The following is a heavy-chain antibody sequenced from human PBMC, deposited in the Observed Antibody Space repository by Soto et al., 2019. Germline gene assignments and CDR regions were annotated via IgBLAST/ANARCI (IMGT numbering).Heavy chain of an antibody. CDR2: IYYSGST. D-gene: IGHD3-16*02. Sequence: SETLSLTCTVSVGSISSGGYYWSWIRQHPGKGLEWIGYIYYSGSTYYNPSLKSRVTISVDTSKNQFSLKLSSVTAADTAVYYCARVVIGPKIFDYWGQGTLVTVSS. V-gene: IGHV4-31*03. CDR1: VGSISSGGYY. CDR3: ARVVIGPKIFDY. J-gene: IGHJ4*02.